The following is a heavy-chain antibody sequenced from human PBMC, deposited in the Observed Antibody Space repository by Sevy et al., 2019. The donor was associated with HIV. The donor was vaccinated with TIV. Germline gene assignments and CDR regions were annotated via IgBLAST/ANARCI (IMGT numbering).Heavy chain of an antibody. D-gene: IGHD5-12*01. J-gene: IGHJ6*02. V-gene: IGHV3-15*01. CDR3: ITHPGYRGYDEEVINYYYYGMDV. Sequence: GGSLRLSCAASGFTFSSAWMSWVRQAPGKGLEWVGRIKSEIDGGAIDYAAPVKGRFSISREDSKNTVYLQMNSLKTEDTAVYYCITHPGYRGYDEEVINYYYYGMDVWGQGTTVTVSS. CDR2: IKSEIDGGAI. CDR1: GFTFSSAW.